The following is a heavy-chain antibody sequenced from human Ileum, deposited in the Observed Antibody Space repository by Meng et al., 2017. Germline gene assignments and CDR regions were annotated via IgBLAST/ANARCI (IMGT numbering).Heavy chain of an antibody. J-gene: IGHJ5*02. CDR3: ARSDWFDP. CDR1: GFTFSSSW. V-gene: IGHV3-74*03. CDR2: IKYDGSIT. Sequence: GHWVQSGGGLVQPGGSLRLACTASGFTFSSSWMHWVRQVPGKGLVWVSRIKYDGSITMYADFVKGRFTISRDNAKNTLYLQMNNLRAEDTAVYYCARSDWFDPWGQGTLVTVSS.